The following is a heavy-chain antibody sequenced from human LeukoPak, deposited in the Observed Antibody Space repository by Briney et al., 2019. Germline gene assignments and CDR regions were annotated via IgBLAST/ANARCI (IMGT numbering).Heavy chain of an antibody. V-gene: IGHV3-48*02. J-gene: IGHJ4*02. CDR3: ARDNSRGYSGDFDY. D-gene: IGHD5-12*01. CDR1: GFTFSRYD. CDR2: IHSGGNTI. Sequence: GGSLRLSCVASGFTFSRYDMNWVRLAPGKGLEWVSYIHSGGNTIYYADSVKGRFTISRDYAKNSLYLQMNSLRDEDTAVYYCARDNSRGYSGDFDYWGQGTLVTVSS.